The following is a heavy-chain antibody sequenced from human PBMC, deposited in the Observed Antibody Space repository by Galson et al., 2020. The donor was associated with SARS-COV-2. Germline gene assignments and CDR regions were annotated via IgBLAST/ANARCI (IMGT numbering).Heavy chain of an antibody. V-gene: IGHV3-21*01. CDR2: ISTSSSYT. D-gene: IGHD5-18*01. CDR1: GFPFSTYS. CDR3: ARDEGIRGYNYGRLYYGMYV. Sequence: NSGGSLRLTCAASGFPFSTYSMNWVRLAPGKGLAWVSSISTSSSYTYYVDSVKSRFSISRDNPRNSLYLKMNSLRAEDTAVYYGARDEGIRGYNYGRLYYGMYVGGQGTTVTVSS. J-gene: IGHJ6*02.